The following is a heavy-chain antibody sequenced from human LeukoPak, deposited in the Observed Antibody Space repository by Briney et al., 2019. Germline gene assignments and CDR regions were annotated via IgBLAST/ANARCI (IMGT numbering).Heavy chain of an antibody. CDR1: GGSFSGYY. CDR2: INHSGST. V-gene: IGHV4-34*01. J-gene: IGHJ5*02. Sequence: PSETLSLTCAVYGGSFSGYYWSWIRQPPGKGLEWIGEINHSGSTNYNPSLKSRVTISVDTSKNQFSLKLSSVTAADTAVYYCARDLHSIGFDPWGQGTLVTVSS. CDR3: ARDLHSIGFDP. D-gene: IGHD4-11*01.